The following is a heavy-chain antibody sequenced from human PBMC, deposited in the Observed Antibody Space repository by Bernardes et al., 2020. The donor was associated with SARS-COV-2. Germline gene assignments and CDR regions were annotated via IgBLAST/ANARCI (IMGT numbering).Heavy chain of an antibody. CDR2: ISSSSSYI. CDR3: ARSHHSSSLRSYYYYYMDV. J-gene: IGHJ6*03. V-gene: IGHV3-21*01. CDR1: GFTFRSYS. Sequence: GGSLRLSCAASGFTFRSYSMNWVRQAPGKGLEWVSSISSSSSYIYYADSVKGRFTISRDNAKNSLYLQMNSLRAEDTAVYYCARSHHSSSLRSYYYYYMDVWGKGTTVTGSS. D-gene: IGHD6-13*01.